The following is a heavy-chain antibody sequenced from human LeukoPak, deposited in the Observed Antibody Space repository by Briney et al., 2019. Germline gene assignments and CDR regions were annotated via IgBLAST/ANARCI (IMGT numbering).Heavy chain of an antibody. D-gene: IGHD5-12*01. CDR1: GFTVSSNY. V-gene: IGHV3-23*01. CDR3: AKDGAWLRFDD. Sequence: PGGSLRLSCAASGFTVSSNYMSWVRQAPGKGLEWVSAISGSGGSTYYADSVKGRFTISRDNSKNTLYLQMNSLRAEDTAVYYCAKDGAWLRFDDWGQGILVTVSS. J-gene: IGHJ4*02. CDR2: ISGSGGST.